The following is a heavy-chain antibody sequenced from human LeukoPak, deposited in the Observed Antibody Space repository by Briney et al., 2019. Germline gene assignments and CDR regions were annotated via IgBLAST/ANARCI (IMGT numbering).Heavy chain of an antibody. CDR1: GYTFTGYY. CDR3: ARGKELTGDYFDY. V-gene: IGHV1-2*06. CDR2: INPNSGGT. Sequence: ASVKVSCKASGYTFTGYYMHWVRQAPGQGLEWMGRINPNSGGTNYAQKFQGRVTMTRDTSISTAYMELSRLRSDDTAVYYCARGKELTGDYFDYWGQGTLVTVSS. D-gene: IGHD7-27*01. J-gene: IGHJ4*02.